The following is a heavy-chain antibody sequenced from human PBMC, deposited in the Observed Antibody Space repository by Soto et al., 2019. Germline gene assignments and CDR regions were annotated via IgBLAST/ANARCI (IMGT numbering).Heavy chain of an antibody. CDR2: INPSSGRT. D-gene: IGHD2-15*01. CDR1: GYTFTSYS. CDR3: AIVYNFGFILYAMDV. J-gene: IGHJ6*02. Sequence: ASVKVSCKASGYTFTSYSLHWVRQAPGQGLEWMGIINPSSGRTSYAQNFQGRVTMTSDTSTSIVYMEMSSLKSEDTAVYYCAIVYNFGFILYAMDVRGQRSTDTVSS. V-gene: IGHV1-46*01.